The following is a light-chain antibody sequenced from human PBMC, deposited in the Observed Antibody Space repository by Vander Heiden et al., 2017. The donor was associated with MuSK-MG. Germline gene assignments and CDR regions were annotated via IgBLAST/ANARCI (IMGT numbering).Light chain of an antibody. J-gene: IGKJ4*01. Sequence: DIQMTQSPSSLSASVGDRVTITCRASQGISNSLAWYQQKPGKAPELLIYGASRLESGVSSRFSGSGSGTDYTLTINSRQPEDFADYYCQQEFNTPFPFGGGTQVXIK. CDR1: QGISNS. CDR3: QQEFNTPFP. V-gene: IGKV1-NL1*01. CDR2: GAS.